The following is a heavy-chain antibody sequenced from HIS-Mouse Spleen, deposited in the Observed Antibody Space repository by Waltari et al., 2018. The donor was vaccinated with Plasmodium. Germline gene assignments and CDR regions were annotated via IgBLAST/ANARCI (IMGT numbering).Heavy chain of an antibody. CDR2: IYSGGST. D-gene: IGHD1-26*01. CDR1: GFTVSSNY. CDR3: ATPRVGGSYFDY. J-gene: IGHJ4*02. Sequence: EVQLVESGGGLVQPGGSLRLSCAASGFTVSSNYMSWVRQAPGKGLEWVSVIYSGGSTYYADSVKGRFTISRDNSKNTLYLQMNSLRAEDTAVYYRATPRVGGSYFDYWGQGTLVTVSS. V-gene: IGHV3-66*01.